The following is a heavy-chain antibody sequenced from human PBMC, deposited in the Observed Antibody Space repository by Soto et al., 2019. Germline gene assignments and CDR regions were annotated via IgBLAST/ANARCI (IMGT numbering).Heavy chain of an antibody. CDR3: AHRPNWGINGLGA. CDR2: IYWNDAK. CDR1: GFSLNTGGGG. D-gene: IGHD7-27*01. Sequence: QITLKESGPTRVKPTQTLTLTCTLSGFSLNTGGGGVVWIRQPPGKALEWLALIYWNDAKRYSPSLKNTLTITKDTSRNQVVLTMTNMAPDDTGTYYCAHRPNWGINGLGAWGQVTTVTVAS. J-gene: IGHJ6*02. V-gene: IGHV2-5*01.